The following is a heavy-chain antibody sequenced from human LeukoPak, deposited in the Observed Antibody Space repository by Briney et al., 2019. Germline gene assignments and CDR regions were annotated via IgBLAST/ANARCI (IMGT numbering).Heavy chain of an antibody. J-gene: IGHJ5*02. Sequence: PSETLSLTCTVSGGSISSYYWSWIRQPPGKGLEWIGYIYYSGSTNYNPSLKSRVTISVDTSKNQFSLKLSSVTAAGTAVYYCARDGLGYCSGGSCYSDNWFDPWGQGTLVTVSS. CDR3: ARDGLGYCSGGSCYSDNWFDP. CDR2: IYYSGST. CDR1: GGSISSYY. V-gene: IGHV4-59*01. D-gene: IGHD2-15*01.